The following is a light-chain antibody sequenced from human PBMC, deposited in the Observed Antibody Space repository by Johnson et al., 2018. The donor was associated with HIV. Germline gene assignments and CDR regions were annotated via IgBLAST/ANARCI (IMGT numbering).Light chain of an antibody. J-gene: IGLJ1*01. Sequence: QSVLTQPPSVSAAPGQKVTISCSGSSSNIENYYVSWYQHHPGTAPKLLIYDNNKRPSGIPDRFSGSKSGTSASLAITGLQAEDEADYYCQSYDNALSGSKVFGTGTEVTVL. CDR1: SSNIENYY. CDR3: QSYDNALSGSKV. V-gene: IGLV1-51*01. CDR2: DNN.